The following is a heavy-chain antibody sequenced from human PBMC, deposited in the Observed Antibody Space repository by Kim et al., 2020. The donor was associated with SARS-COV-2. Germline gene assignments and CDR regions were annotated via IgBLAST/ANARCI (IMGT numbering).Heavy chain of an antibody. V-gene: IGHV1-69*13. J-gene: IGHJ6*02. D-gene: IGHD5-12*01. CDR3: ARSIGYDSYYYYGMDV. Sequence: SVKVSCKASGGTFSSYAISWVRQAPGQGLEWMGGIIPIFGTGKYRQKFQGRVTITADESTSTAYMELSSLRSEDTAVYYCARSIGYDSYYYYGMDVWGQGTTVTVSS. CDR1: GGTFSSYA. CDR2: IIPIFGTG.